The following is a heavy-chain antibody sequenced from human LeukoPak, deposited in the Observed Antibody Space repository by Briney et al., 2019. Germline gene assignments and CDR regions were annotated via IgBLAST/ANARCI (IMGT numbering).Heavy chain of an antibody. D-gene: IGHD2-21*02. CDR1: GVSFSGYY. CDR2: INHSGST. J-gene: IGHJ6*02. Sequence: SETLSLTCAVYGVSFSGYYWSWIRQPPGKGLEWIGEINHSGSTNYNPSLKSRVTISVDTSKNQFSLKLSSVTAADTAVYYCARVLKYCGGDCYTYYYYYYGMDVWGQGTTVTVSS. CDR3: ARVLKYCGGDCYTYYYYYYGMDV. V-gene: IGHV4-34*01.